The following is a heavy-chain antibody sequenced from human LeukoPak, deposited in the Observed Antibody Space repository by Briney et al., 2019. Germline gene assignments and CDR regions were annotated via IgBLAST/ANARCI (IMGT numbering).Heavy chain of an antibody. J-gene: IGHJ5*02. CDR1: GYTFTSYY. Sequence: ASVKVSCTASGYTFTSYYMHWVRQAPGQGLEWMGIINPSGGSTSYAQKFQGRVTMTRDTSTSTVYMELSSLRSEDTAVYYCARAGYYYDSSGYVGPYNWFDPWGQGTLVTVSS. CDR2: INPSGGST. CDR3: ARAGYYYDSSGYVGPYNWFDP. V-gene: IGHV1-46*01. D-gene: IGHD3-22*01.